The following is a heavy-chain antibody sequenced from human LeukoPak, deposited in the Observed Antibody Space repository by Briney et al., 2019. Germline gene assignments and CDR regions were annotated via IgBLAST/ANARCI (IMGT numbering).Heavy chain of an antibody. V-gene: IGHV3-48*01. D-gene: IGHD4-17*01. CDR1: GFTFSTYS. CDR3: ARDKRSVNWFDP. Sequence: GGSPRLSCAVSGFTFSTYSMNWVRQAPGKGLEWVSYISSSGGTMYYADSVKGRFTISRDNAKNSLYLQMNSLGVEDTAVYYCARDKRSVNWFDPWGLGTLVTVSS. J-gene: IGHJ5*02. CDR2: ISSSGGTM.